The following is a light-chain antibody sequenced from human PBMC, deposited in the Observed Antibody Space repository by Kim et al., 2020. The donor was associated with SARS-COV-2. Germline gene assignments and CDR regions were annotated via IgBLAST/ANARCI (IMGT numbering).Light chain of an antibody. V-gene: IGKV1-39*01. Sequence: DIQMTQSPSSLSASVGDRINITCRTNQNIATYLHWYQQKPGKAPNLLIYASSSLESGVPSRFSGSRSVTDFTLTIASLQPEDFATYYCQQSYTTPYTFGQGTKLEI. CDR1: QNIATY. CDR3: QQSYTTPYT. J-gene: IGKJ2*01. CDR2: ASS.